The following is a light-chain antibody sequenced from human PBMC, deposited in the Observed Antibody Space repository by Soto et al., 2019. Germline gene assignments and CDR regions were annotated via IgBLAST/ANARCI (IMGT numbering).Light chain of an antibody. Sequence: EIVLTQSPGTLSLSPGERATLSCRASQSVRSNHLAWYQQRPGQAPRLLIYGASSRATGIPDRFSGSGSGTDFTLTISRLEPEDFAVYYCQQFHSSPSWTFGQGTKVEIE. V-gene: IGKV3-20*01. J-gene: IGKJ1*01. CDR1: QSVRSNH. CDR2: GAS. CDR3: QQFHSSPSWT.